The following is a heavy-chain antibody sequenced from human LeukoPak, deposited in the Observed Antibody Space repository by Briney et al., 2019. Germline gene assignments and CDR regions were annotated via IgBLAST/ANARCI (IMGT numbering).Heavy chain of an antibody. D-gene: IGHD5-24*01. CDR2: IYYSGST. J-gene: IGHJ4*02. CDR3: ARGARAGYNLEPFDY. Sequence: PSETLSLTCTVSGGSMSSYYWSWIRQPPGRGLEWIGYIYYSGSTKYNPSLKSRVTISVDTSKNQFSLKLSSVTAADTAVYYCARGARAGYNLEPFDYWGQGTLVTVSS. V-gene: IGHV4-59*08. CDR1: GGSMSSYY.